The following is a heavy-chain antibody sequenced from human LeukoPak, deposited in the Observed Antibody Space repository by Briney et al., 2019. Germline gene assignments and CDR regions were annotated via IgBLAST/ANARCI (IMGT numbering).Heavy chain of an antibody. CDR1: GGSISSYY. D-gene: IGHD5-24*01. V-gene: IGHV4-4*07. CDR2: IYTSGST. Sequence: SETLSLTCTVSGGSISSYYWSWIRQPAGKGLVWIGRIYTSGSTNYNPSLKSRVTMSVDTSKNQFSLKLSSVTAADTAVYYCAFRDGYNRIYWGQGTLVTVSS. CDR3: AFRDGYNRIY. J-gene: IGHJ4*02.